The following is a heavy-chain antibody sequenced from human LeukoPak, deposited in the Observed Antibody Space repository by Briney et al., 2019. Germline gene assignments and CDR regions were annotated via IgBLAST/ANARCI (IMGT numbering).Heavy chain of an antibody. J-gene: IGHJ5*02. CDR2: ISGSGSST. D-gene: IGHD6-19*01. CDR1: GFTFSSYA. CDR3: AKDTVAVAALFDP. V-gene: IGHV3-23*01. Sequence: QPGGSLRLSCAASGFTFSSYAMSWVRQAPGKGLERLSSISGSGSSTYYADSVKGRFTISRDNSKNTLYLQMNSLRAEDTAVYYCAKDTVAVAALFDPWGQGTLATVSS.